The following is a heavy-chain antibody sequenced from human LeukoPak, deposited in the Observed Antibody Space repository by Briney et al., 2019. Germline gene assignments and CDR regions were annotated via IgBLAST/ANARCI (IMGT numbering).Heavy chain of an antibody. V-gene: IGHV4-39*01. D-gene: IGHD2-15*01. CDR1: GGSISSSSYY. CDR3: ANLILYCSGGSCYSAYFDY. CDR2: IYYSGST. J-gene: IGHJ4*02. Sequence: SETLSLTCTVSGGSISSSSYYWGWIRQPPGKGLEWIGSIYYSGSTYYNPSLKSRVTISVDTSNNQFSLKLSSVTAADTAVYYCANLILYCSGGSCYSAYFDYWGQGTLVTVSS.